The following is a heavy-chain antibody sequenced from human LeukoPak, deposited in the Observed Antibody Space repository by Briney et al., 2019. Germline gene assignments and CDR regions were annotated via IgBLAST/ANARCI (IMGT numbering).Heavy chain of an antibody. V-gene: IGHV4-34*01. Sequence: GSLRLSCAASGFTFSSYAMSWVRQAPGKGLEWIGEINHSGSTNYNPSLKSRVTISVDTSKNQFSLKLSSVTAADTAVYYCARLQRRTRECWFDPWGQGTLVTVSS. J-gene: IGHJ5*02. D-gene: IGHD4-11*01. CDR3: ARLQRRTRECWFDP. CDR2: INHSGST. CDR1: GFTFSSYA.